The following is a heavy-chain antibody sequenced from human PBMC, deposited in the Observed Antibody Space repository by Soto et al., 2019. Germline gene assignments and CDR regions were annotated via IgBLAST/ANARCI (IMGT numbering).Heavy chain of an antibody. CDR1: GFNFDDYV. J-gene: IGHJ4*02. D-gene: IGHD1-7*01. CDR2: INWDSGRI. CDR3: VKDSSPNWNYGYVEY. Sequence: EVQLEESGGGSVQPGRSLRLSCAASGFNFDDYVMHWVRQAPGKGLEWVSGINWDSGRIGYADSVNGRFTISRDNAKKYLYLDMNRLRPEDTALYYCVKDSSPNWNYGYVEYWGQGTLVTVSS. V-gene: IGHV3-9*01.